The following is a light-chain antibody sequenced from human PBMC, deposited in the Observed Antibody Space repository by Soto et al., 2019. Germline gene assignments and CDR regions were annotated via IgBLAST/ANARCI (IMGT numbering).Light chain of an antibody. CDR3: QQYGSSAWT. CDR2: DAS. CDR1: QTVSSSY. V-gene: IGKV3-20*01. J-gene: IGKJ1*01. Sequence: EIVLTQSPGTLSLSPGERATLSCRASQTVSSSYLAWYQHKPGQAPRLLIYDASTRATGIPDRFSGSGSGTDFTLTISRLEPEDFAVYYCQQYGSSAWTFGQGTKMEIK.